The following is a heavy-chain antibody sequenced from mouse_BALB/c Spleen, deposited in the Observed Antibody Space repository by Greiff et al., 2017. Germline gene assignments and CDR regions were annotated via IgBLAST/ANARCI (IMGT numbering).Heavy chain of an antibody. V-gene: IGHV5-6-3*01. CDR3: ARPYYRYDDGYFDY. Sequence: VQLVESGGGFVQPGGFLKLSRAASGFPFRSHGMSWVRSTPDKRLELVATINSNGGSTYYPDSVKGRFTISRDNAKNTLYLQMSSLKSEDTAMYYCARPYYRYDDGYFDYWGQGTTLTVSA. D-gene: IGHD2-14*01. J-gene: IGHJ2*01. CDR1: GFPFRSHG. CDR2: INSNGGST.